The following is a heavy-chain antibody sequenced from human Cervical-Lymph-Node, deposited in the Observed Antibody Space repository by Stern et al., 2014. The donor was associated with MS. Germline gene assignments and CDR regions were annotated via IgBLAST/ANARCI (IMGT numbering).Heavy chain of an antibody. V-gene: IGHV4-39*01. CDR1: GASISSSTYF. CDR2: IYYRGIP. J-gene: IGHJ4*02. D-gene: IGHD3-16*01. Sequence: QLQLQESGPGLVKPSETLSLTCAVSGASISSSTYFWGWIRHPPGKGLGWIGSIYYRGIPYYTPPLKGRVPIPVDTSKPRFSLRLRSVTAADTAMYYCARHFGDGDYFDYWGQGILVTVSS. CDR3: ARHFGDGDYFDY.